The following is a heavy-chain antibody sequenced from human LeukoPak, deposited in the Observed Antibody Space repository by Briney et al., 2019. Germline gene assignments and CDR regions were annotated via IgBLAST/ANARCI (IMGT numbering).Heavy chain of an antibody. CDR1: GFTFSSYS. CDR3: ARDSPDYGDYVPFDY. D-gene: IGHD4-17*01. Sequence: PGGSLRLSCAASGFTFSSYSMNWVRQAPGKGLEWVSSISSSSSYIYYADSVKGRFTISRDNAKTPLYLKMNSLRAEDTAVYYCARDSPDYGDYVPFDYWGQGTLVTVSS. CDR2: ISSSSSYI. J-gene: IGHJ4*02. V-gene: IGHV3-21*01.